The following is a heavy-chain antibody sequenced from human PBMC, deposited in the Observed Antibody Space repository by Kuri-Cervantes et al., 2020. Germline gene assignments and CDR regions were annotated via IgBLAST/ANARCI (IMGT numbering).Heavy chain of an antibody. J-gene: IGHJ4*02. V-gene: IGHV3-48*01. CDR3: ARASPYCSGGSCYSGRGGGFDY. D-gene: IGHD2-15*01. CDR2: ITFTSKTT. CDR1: GFSFSSYT. Sequence: GGSLRLSCVASGFSFSSYTMNWVRQAPGKGLEWISCITFTSKTTYYADSVRGRFTISRDNSKNTLYLQMNSLRAEDTAVYYCARASPYCSGGSCYSGRGGGFDYWGQGTLVTVSS.